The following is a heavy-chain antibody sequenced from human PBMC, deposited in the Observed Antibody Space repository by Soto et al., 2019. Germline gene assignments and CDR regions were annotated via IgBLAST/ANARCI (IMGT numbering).Heavy chain of an antibody. CDR1: GGSISSGGYY. V-gene: IGHV4-31*03. D-gene: IGHD1-7*01. Sequence: PSETLSLTCTVSGGSISSGGYYWSWIRQHPGKGLEWIGYIYYSGSTYYNPSLKSRVTISVDTSKNQFSLKLSSVTAADTAVYYCARTVNFLYYFDNWGQGTLVTVSS. CDR2: IYYSGST. J-gene: IGHJ4*02. CDR3: ARTVNFLYYFDN.